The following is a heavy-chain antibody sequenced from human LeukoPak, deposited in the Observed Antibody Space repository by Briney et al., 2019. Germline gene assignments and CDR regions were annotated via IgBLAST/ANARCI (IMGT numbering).Heavy chain of an antibody. J-gene: IGHJ5*02. Sequence: ASVKVSCKASGYTFTGYYMHWVRQAPGQGLEWMGWINPNSGGTNYAQKFQGRVTMTRDTSISTAYMELSRLRSDDTAVYYCARDSRVRAAPSGWFDPWGQGPLVTVSS. V-gene: IGHV1-2*02. CDR3: ARDSRVRAAPSGWFDP. CDR2: INPNSGGT. D-gene: IGHD3-10*01. CDR1: GYTFTGYY.